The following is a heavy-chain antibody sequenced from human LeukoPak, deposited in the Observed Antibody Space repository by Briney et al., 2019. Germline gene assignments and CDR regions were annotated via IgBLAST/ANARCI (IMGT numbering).Heavy chain of an antibody. CDR2: ISYDGSNK. V-gene: IGHV3-30*18. J-gene: IGHJ4*02. Sequence: GRSLRLSCAASGFTFSSYGMHWVRQAPGEGLEWVAVISYDGSNKYYADSVKGRFTISRDNSKNTLYLQMNSLRAEDTAVYYCAKGSIAARPHDYFDYWGQGTLVTVSS. CDR1: GFTFSSYG. D-gene: IGHD6-6*01. CDR3: AKGSIAARPHDYFDY.